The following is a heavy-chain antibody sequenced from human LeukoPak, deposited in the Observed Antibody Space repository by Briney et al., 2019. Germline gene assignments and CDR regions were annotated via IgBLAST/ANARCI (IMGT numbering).Heavy chain of an antibody. D-gene: IGHD3-10*01. Sequence: SETLSLTCIVSGGSISSGGYYWSWIRQHPGKGLEWIGYIYNSGSTYYNPSLKSRITISIDTSKNQFSLKLSSVTAADTAVYYCVGGPGYYGSGSFFDYWGQGALVTVSS. CDR2: IYNSGST. J-gene: IGHJ4*02. V-gene: IGHV4-31*03. CDR3: VGGPGYYGSGSFFDY. CDR1: GGSISSGGYY.